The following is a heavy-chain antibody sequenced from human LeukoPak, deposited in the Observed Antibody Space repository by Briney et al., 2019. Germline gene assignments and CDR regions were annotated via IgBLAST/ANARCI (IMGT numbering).Heavy chain of an antibody. J-gene: IGHJ4*02. Sequence: GGSLRLSCAASGFTFSNFAMSWVRQAPGKGLEWVSAISGSGGSTYYADSVKGRFTISRDNSKNTLYLQMNSLRAEDTAVYYCAKDAAYDFWSGYTSDYWGQGTLVTVSS. CDR3: AKDAAYDFWSGYTSDY. V-gene: IGHV3-23*01. CDR1: GFTFSNFA. CDR2: ISGSGGST. D-gene: IGHD3-3*01.